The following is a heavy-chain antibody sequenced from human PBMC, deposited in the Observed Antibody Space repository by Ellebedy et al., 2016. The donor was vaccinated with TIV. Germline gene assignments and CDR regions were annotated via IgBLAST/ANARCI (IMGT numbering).Heavy chain of an antibody. V-gene: IGHV1-46*04. CDR1: GYIFTNYY. CDR2: IHPREDRT. Sequence: ASVKVSCXASGYIFTNYYIHWVRQAPGQGLAWMGMIHPREDRTTYAPQLQGRVTVTRDTSTSTVYMELSSLRSEDTAVYYCARAGSRMSHFDSWGQGTPVTVSS. CDR3: ARAGSRMSHFDS. D-gene: IGHD5/OR15-5a*01. J-gene: IGHJ4*02.